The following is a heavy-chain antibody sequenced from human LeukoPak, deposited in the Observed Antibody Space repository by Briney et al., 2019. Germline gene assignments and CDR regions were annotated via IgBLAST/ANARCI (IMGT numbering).Heavy chain of an antibody. CDR2: ISTDSGDA. Sequence: ASVKVSCKASGYHFTGSHVHWVRQAPGQGLEWMGRISTDSGDADIAQKFQGRVTMTRDMSISTAYMELSRLTSDDSAVYYCAGLGSTVKGRIDPWGQGTSVTVSS. V-gene: IGHV1-2*02. CDR1: GYHFTGSH. J-gene: IGHJ5*02. D-gene: IGHD5/OR15-5a*01. CDR3: AGLGSTVKGRIDP.